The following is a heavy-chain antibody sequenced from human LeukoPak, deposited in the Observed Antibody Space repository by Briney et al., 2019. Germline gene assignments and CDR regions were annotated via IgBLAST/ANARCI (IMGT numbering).Heavy chain of an antibody. Sequence: SETLSLTCTVCGDSVSSGSYKWSWIRQPPGKGLEWIGYIYYSGSTHYNPSLKSRVTMSLDTSKNQFSLKLSSVTAADTAVYYCARVGDFAGHYWGQGTLVTVSS. CDR2: IYYSGST. V-gene: IGHV4-61*01. D-gene: IGHD3-3*01. CDR3: ARVGDFAGHY. J-gene: IGHJ4*02. CDR1: GDSVSSGSYK.